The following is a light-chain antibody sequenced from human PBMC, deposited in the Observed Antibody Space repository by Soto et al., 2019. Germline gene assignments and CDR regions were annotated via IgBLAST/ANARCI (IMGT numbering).Light chain of an antibody. Sequence: QSALTQPASVSGSPGQSIAISCTGTSSDVGGYNYVSWYQQHPGKAPKLMVYDVSNRPSGVSNRFSGSKSGNTASLTISGLQAEYEADYYCSSYTSSSTYVSGTGTMVTVL. CDR1: SSDVGGYNY. CDR2: DVS. CDR3: SSYTSSSTYV. V-gene: IGLV2-14*01. J-gene: IGLJ1*01.